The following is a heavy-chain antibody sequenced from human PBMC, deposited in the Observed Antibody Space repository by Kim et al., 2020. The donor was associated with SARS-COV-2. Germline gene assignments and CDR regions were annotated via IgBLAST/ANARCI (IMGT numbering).Heavy chain of an antibody. D-gene: IGHD6-19*01. Sequence: GGSLRLSCSASGFTFSSYDMHWVRQGIGKGLEWVSAIDSAGDTFYPSSVKGRFTISRENAKNSFYLQMNNLSVGDTAVCYCVRGAVAGTYGMDVWGQGTT. CDR3: VRGAVAGTYGMDV. CDR1: GFTFSSYD. CDR2: IDSAGDT. V-gene: IGHV3-13*01. J-gene: IGHJ6*02.